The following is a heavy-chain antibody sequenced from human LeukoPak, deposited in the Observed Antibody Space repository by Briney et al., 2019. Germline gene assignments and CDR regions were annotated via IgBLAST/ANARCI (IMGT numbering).Heavy chain of an antibody. J-gene: IGHJ4*02. Sequence: SQTLSLTCTVSGGSVSSGGYYWSWIRQHPGKGLEWIGYIYYSGNTYYNPSLKSRVTISADTSKNQFSLKLSSVTAADTAVYYCARVIAAAGTDYWGQGTLVTVSS. CDR3: ARVIAAAGTDY. CDR2: IYYSGNT. D-gene: IGHD6-13*01. V-gene: IGHV4-31*03. CDR1: GGSVSSGGYY.